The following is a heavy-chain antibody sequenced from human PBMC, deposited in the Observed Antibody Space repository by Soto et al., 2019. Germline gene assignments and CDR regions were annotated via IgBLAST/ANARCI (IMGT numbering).Heavy chain of an antibody. Sequence: ESGGGVVQPGRSLRLSCAASGFTFSSYGMHWVRQAPGKGLEWVAVIWYDGSNKYYADSVKGRFTISRDNSKNTLYLQMNSLRAEDTAVYYCAKGRACSSTSCYYYYYGMDVWGQGTTVTVSS. CDR2: IWYDGSNK. J-gene: IGHJ6*02. CDR1: GFTFSSYG. CDR3: AKGRACSSTSCYYYYYGMDV. V-gene: IGHV3-33*06. D-gene: IGHD2-2*01.